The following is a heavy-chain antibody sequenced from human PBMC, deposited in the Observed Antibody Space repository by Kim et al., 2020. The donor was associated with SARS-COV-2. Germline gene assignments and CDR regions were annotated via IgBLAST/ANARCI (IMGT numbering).Heavy chain of an antibody. V-gene: IGHV1-24*01. J-gene: IGHJ4*02. CDR1: GYTLTELS. D-gene: IGHD3-22*01. CDR2: FDPEDGET. Sequence: ASVKVSCKVSGYTLTELSMHWVRQAPGNGLEWMGGFDPEDGETIYAQKFQGRVTMTEDTSTDTAYMELSSLRSEDTAVYYCATLDSSGYYKEYYFDYWGQGTLVTVSS. CDR3: ATLDSSGYYKEYYFDY.